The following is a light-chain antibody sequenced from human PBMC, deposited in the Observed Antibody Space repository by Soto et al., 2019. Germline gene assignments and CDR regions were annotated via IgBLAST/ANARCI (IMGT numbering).Light chain of an antibody. J-gene: IGLJ2*01. Sequence: QSVLTQPASVSGSPGQSITISCTGTSSDVGGYNYVSWYQQHAGKAPKLIIYGVSNRPSGVSNRFSGSKSGNTASLTISGLQAEDEADYYCSSYRGSSTVVFGGGTKLTVL. CDR3: SSYRGSSTVV. CDR2: GVS. CDR1: SSDVGGYNY. V-gene: IGLV2-14*01.